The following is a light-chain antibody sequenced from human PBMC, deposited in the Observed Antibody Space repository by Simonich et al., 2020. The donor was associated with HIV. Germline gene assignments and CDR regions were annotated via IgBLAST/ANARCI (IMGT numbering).Light chain of an antibody. Sequence: QSALTQPASVSGSPGQSITLSCTGTSSDVGGYNYVSWYQQHPGKAPKLMVYDVSKRPSGVSNRFSGSKAGNTASLTISGLQAEDEADYYCGSYTSSNTLVFGGGTKVTVL. CDR1: SSDVGGYNY. J-gene: IGLJ3*02. V-gene: IGLV2-14*03. CDR2: DVS. CDR3: GSYTSSNTLV.